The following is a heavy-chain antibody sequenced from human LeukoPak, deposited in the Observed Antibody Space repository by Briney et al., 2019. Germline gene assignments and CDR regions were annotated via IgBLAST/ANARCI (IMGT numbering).Heavy chain of an antibody. Sequence: ASVKVSCKASGYTVTNYGITWVRQAPGQGLEWMGWISVYNGHTNYAQKLQGRVTMTTDTSTSTAYMELRSLRSDDTAIYYCARDREAAGQKLTDYWGQGTLVTVSS. J-gene: IGHJ4*02. CDR2: ISVYNGHT. V-gene: IGHV1-18*01. CDR3: ARDREAAGQKLTDY. D-gene: IGHD6-13*01. CDR1: GYTVTNYG.